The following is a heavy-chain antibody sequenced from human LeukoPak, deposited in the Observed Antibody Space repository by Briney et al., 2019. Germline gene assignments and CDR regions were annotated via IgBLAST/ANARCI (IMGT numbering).Heavy chain of an antibody. J-gene: IGHJ5*02. CDR3: ARVRSTSSRWLDH. V-gene: IGHV3-53*01. CDR1: GVSVSSNF. Sequence: GGALRLSCAASGVSVSSNFMIWVREAPGKGLERVSVLYSDGTTYYADSVKGRFTISRGNSKETLYLQMNSLTAEDSAVYYCARVRSTSSRWLDHWGQGTLVTVSS. D-gene: IGHD2/OR15-2a*01. CDR2: LYSDGTT.